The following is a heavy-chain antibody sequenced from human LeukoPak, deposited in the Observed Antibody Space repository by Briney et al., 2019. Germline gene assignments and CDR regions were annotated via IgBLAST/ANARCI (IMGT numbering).Heavy chain of an antibody. J-gene: IGHJ6*03. CDR1: GFTFSSYS. Sequence: GGSLRLSCAASGFTFSSYSMNWVRQAPGKGLEWVSSISSSSSYIYYADSVKGRFTISRDNAKNSLYLQMNSLRAEDTAVYYCARRADYYYYMDVWGKGTTVTVSS. CDR2: ISSSSSYI. V-gene: IGHV3-21*01. CDR3: ARRADYYYYMDV.